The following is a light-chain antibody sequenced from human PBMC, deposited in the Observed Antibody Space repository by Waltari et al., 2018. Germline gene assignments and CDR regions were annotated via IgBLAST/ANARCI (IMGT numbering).Light chain of an antibody. CDR3: QLHDNLPT. CDR2: DAS. CDR1: QDISNY. Sequence: DIQMTQSPSSLSASVGDRVTITCQASQDISNYLNWYQQKPGKAPKLLIYDASNLETGVPSRFSGSGSGTDFTFTISSLQPEDIATYYCQLHDNLPTFGGGTKVEIK. V-gene: IGKV1-33*01. J-gene: IGKJ4*01.